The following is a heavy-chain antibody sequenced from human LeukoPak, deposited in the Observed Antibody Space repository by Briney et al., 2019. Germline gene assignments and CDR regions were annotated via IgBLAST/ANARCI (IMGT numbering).Heavy chain of an antibody. CDR3: ARQGSSWGYFDY. V-gene: IGHV4-38-2*01. D-gene: IGHD6-13*01. CDR2: IYHSGST. Sequence: PSETLSLTCAVSGYSISSGYYWGWIRQPPGKGLEWIGSIYHSGSTYYNPSLKNRVAISVDTSKNQFSLKLSSVTAADTAVYYCARQGSSWGYFDYWGQGTLVTVSS. CDR1: GYSISSGYY. J-gene: IGHJ4*02.